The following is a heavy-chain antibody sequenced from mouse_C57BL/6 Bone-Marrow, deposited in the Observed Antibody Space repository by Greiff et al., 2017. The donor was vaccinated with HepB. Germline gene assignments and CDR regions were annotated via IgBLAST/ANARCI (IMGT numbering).Heavy chain of an antibody. CDR1: GYTFTSYG. CDR2: IYPRSGNT. CDR3: ARRQLRLLAY. D-gene: IGHD3-2*02. Sequence: QVQLQQSGAELARPGASVKLSCKASGYTFTSYGISWVKQSTGQGLEWIGEIYPRSGNTYYNEKFKGKATLTADKSSSTAYMELRSLTSEDSAVYFCARRQLRLLAYWGQGTLVTVSA. V-gene: IGHV1-81*01. J-gene: IGHJ3*01.